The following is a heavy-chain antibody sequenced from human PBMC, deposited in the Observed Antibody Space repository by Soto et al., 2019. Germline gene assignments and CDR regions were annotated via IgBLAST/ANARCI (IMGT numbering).Heavy chain of an antibody. CDR3: ARDLGGFPDY. CDR1: GYIFTSYG. CDR2: ISAHNGNR. J-gene: IGHJ4*02. V-gene: IGHV1-18*01. D-gene: IGHD5-12*01. Sequence: QVQLVQSGVEVKKPGASVKVSCKASGYIFTSYGISWVRQAPGQGLAWMGWISAHNGNRKYAQKLQGRVTMTTDTATSTAYMELRSLRSDDTAVYYCARDLGGFPDYWGQGTLVTVSS.